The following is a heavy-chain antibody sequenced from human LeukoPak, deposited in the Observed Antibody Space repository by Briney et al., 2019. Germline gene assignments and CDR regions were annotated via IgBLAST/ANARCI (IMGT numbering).Heavy chain of an antibody. CDR1: GYSISSGYY. D-gene: IGHD6-13*01. J-gene: IGHJ4*02. V-gene: IGHV4-38-2*02. Sequence: SETLSLTCTVSGYSISSGYYWGWIRQPPGKGLEWIGSIYHSGRTLYNPSLKSRVTISLDTSKNQFSLNLSSVTAADTAVYYCARGAWYSDHWGQGTLVTVSS. CDR2: IYHSGRT. CDR3: ARGAWYSDH.